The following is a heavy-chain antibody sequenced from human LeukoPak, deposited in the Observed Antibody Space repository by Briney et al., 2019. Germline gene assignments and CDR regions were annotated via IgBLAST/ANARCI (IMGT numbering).Heavy chain of an antibody. D-gene: IGHD6-19*01. CDR3: ARGNGTEYSSGWYHFSLYFDY. J-gene: IGHJ4*02. Sequence: SVKVSCKASGGTFSSYAISWVRQAPGQGLEWMGGIIPIFGTANYAQKFQGRVTITADESTSTAYMELSSLRSEDTAVYYCARGNGTEYSSGWYHFSLYFDYWGQGTLVTVTS. CDR2: IIPIFGTA. CDR1: GGTFSSYA. V-gene: IGHV1-69*13.